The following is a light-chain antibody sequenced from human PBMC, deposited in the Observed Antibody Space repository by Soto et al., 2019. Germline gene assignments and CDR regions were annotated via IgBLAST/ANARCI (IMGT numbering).Light chain of an antibody. J-gene: IGLJ2*01. V-gene: IGLV2-11*01. CDR1: NGDVGAYNH. CDR3: CSYTGPSTYVL. CDR2: AVT. Sequence: QSALTQPRSVSGSPGQSVTISCTGTNGDVGAYNHVSWYQQHPGKVPKLIIYAVTKRPSGVPVRFSASKSGDTASLTISGLQADDEADYFCCSYTGPSTYVLFGGGTKLTVL.